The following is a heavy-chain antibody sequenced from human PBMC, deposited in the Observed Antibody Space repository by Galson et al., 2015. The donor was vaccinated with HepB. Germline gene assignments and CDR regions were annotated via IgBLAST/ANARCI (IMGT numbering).Heavy chain of an antibody. D-gene: IGHD7-27*01. CDR2: IGTAGDT. CDR1: GFTFSSYD. V-gene: IGHV3-13*01. CDR3: ARASRLVTGEEYFDY. Sequence: SLRLSCAASGFTFSSYDMHWVRQATGKGLEWVSAIGTAGDTYYPGSVKGRFTISRENAKNSLYLQMNSLRAGDTAVYYCARASRLVTGEEYFDYWGQGTLVTVSS. J-gene: IGHJ4*02.